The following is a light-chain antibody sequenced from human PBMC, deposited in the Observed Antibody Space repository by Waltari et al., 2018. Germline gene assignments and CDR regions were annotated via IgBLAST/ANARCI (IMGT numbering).Light chain of an antibody. CDR2: KVS. Sequence: EVAMTQSPLSLPVTLGQPASISCRSSQGLVSRDGNTYFNSFQQRPGQAPRRLLYKVSNRDSGVPDRFSGSGSGTDFTLRISRVEAEDVGVYYCMQGTHWPWTFGQGTKVEIK. J-gene: IGKJ1*01. CDR3: MQGTHWPWT. CDR1: QGLVSRDGNTY. V-gene: IGKV2-30*01.